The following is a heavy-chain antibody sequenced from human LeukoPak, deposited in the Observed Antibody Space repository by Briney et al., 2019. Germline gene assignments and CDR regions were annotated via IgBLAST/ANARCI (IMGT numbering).Heavy chain of an antibody. CDR3: ASGFSSSPYFDY. CDR2: ISSSSSHI. D-gene: IGHD6-6*01. J-gene: IGHJ4*02. Sequence: GGSLRLSCAASGFTFSSYNMNWVRQAPGKGLEWVSFISSSSSHIYYADSVKGRFTISRDNAKNSLFLQMNSLRDEDTAVYYCASGFSSSPYFDYWGQGTLVTVSS. CDR1: GFTFSSYN. V-gene: IGHV3-21*01.